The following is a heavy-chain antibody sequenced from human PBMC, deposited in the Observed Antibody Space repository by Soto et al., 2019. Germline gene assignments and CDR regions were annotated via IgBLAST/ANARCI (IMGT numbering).Heavy chain of an antibody. CDR2: ISGSGGST. CDR1: GFTFSSYA. J-gene: IGHJ6*03. CDR3: AKFGGGGYCTNCVCYNSDMDV. Sequence: EVQLLESGGGLVQPGGSLRLSCAASGFTFSSYAMSWVRQAPGKGLEWVSAISGSGGSTYYADSVKGRFTISRDNSKNKLYLQMNSLRAEDTAVYYCAKFGGGGYCTNCVCYNSDMDVWGKGTTVTVSS. D-gene: IGHD2-8*01. V-gene: IGHV3-23*01.